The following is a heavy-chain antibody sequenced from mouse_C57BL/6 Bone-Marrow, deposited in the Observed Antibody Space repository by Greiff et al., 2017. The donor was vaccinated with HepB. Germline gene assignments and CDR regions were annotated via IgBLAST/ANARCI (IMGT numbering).Heavy chain of an antibody. V-gene: IGHV1-55*01. J-gene: IGHJ2*01. CDR1: GYTFTSYW. Sequence: QVQLQQPGAELVKPGASVKMSCKASGYTFTSYWITWVKQRPGQGLEWIGDIYPGSGSTNYNEKFKSKATLTVDTSSSTAYMQLRSLTSEDSAVYYCARWGLRLQGFDYWGQGTTLTVSS. D-gene: IGHD3-2*02. CDR2: IYPGSGST. CDR3: ARWGLRLQGFDY.